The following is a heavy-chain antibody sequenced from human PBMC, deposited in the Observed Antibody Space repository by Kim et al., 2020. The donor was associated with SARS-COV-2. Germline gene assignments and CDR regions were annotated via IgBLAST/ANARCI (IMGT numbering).Heavy chain of an antibody. Sequence: KVQGRLNMASDTSQSTVYMELSSLTSADTAVYYCARVGGTSLFDFWGQGTLVTVSS. V-gene: IGHV1-46*01. D-gene: IGHD1-26*01. CDR3: ARVGGTSLFDF. J-gene: IGHJ4*02.